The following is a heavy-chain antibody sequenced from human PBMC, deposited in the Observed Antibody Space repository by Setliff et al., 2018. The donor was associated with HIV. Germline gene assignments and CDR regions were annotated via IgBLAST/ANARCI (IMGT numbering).Heavy chain of an antibody. CDR1: GGSISRGSYY. J-gene: IGHJ5*02. CDR2: IYTSGSI. Sequence: TLSLTCTVSGGSISRGSYYWSWIRQSAGKGLEWIGRIYTSGSIHYNPSLKSRVTISVDTSKNQFSLKVSSVNAPDTAVYFCAREDGEYTSSPRWFDPWGQGTQVTVSS. CDR3: AREDGEYTSSPRWFDP. D-gene: IGHD6-13*01. V-gene: IGHV4-61*02.